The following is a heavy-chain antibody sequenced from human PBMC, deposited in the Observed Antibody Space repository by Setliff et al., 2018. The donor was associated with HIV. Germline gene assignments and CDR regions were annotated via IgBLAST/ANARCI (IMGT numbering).Heavy chain of an antibody. V-gene: IGHV4-61*08. CDR1: GDSIRSGDYY. CDR3: ARGGLIYGDYVLYYFDY. CDR2: IYYSGST. Sequence: ETLSLTCTVSGDSIRSGDYYWSWIRQPPGKGLEWIGYIYYSGSTNYNPSLKSRVTISVDTSKNQFSLKLSSVTAADTAVYYCARGGLIYGDYVLYYFDYWGQGTLVTVSS. J-gene: IGHJ4*02. D-gene: IGHD4-17*01.